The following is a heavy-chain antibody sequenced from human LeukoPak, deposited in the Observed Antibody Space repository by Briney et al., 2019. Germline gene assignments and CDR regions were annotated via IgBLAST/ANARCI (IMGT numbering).Heavy chain of an antibody. Sequence: SQTLSLTCAISGDSVSSNSAAWNWIRQPPSRGLEWLGRTYYRSKWYNDYAVSVKSRITINPDTSKNQFSLQLNSVTPEDTAVYYCARGAAAAGDYYYYMDVWGKGTTVTVSS. J-gene: IGHJ6*03. CDR3: ARGAAAAGDYYYYMDV. CDR2: TYYRSKWYN. CDR1: GDSVSSNSAA. D-gene: IGHD6-13*01. V-gene: IGHV6-1*01.